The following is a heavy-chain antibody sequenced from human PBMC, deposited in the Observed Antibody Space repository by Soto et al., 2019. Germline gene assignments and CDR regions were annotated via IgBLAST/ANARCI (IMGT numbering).Heavy chain of an antibody. CDR1: GFTFSSYA. J-gene: IGHJ4*02. CDR3: AKDHCSGGSCYFDY. Sequence: GGSLRLSCAASGFTFSSYAMSWVRQAPGKGLEWVSAISGSGGSTYYADSVKGRFTISRDNSKNTLYLLMNSLRAEDTAVYYCAKDHCSGGSCYFDYWGQGTLVTVSS. D-gene: IGHD2-15*01. V-gene: IGHV3-23*01. CDR2: ISGSGGST.